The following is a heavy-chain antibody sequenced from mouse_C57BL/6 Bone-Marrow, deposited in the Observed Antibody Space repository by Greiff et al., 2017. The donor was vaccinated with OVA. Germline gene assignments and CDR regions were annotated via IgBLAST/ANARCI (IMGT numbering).Heavy chain of an antibody. V-gene: IGHV1-54*01. J-gene: IGHJ4*01. CDR3: ARSIYSPYAMDY. CDR1: GYAFTNYL. CDR2: INPGSGGT. Sequence: QVQLQQSGAELVRPGTSVKVSCKASGYAFTNYLIAWVKQRPGQGLEWIGVINPGSGGTNYNEKFKGKATLTADKASSTAYMQLSSLTSEDSAVYFCARSIYSPYAMDYWGQGTSVTVSS. D-gene: IGHD2-12*01.